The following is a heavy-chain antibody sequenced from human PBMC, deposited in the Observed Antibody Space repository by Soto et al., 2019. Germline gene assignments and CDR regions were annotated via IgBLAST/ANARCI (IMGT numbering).Heavy chain of an antibody. CDR3: AKVPGYNYYYGMDV. V-gene: IGHV3-21*01. CDR2: ISSSSSYI. Sequence: PGGSLRLSCAASGFTFSSYSMNWVRQAPGKGLEWVSSISSSSSYIYYADSVKGRFTISRDNAKNSLYLQMNSLRAEDTAVYYCAKVPGYNYYYGMDVWGQGTTVTVSS. J-gene: IGHJ6*02. CDR1: GFTFSSYS.